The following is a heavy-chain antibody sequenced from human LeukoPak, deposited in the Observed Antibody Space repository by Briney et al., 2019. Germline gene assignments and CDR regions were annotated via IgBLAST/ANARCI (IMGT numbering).Heavy chain of an antibody. CDR3: ARAGGSYSSSWYLRY. J-gene: IGHJ4*02. V-gene: IGHV1-2*02. CDR1: GYTFTGYY. D-gene: IGHD6-13*01. CDR2: INPNSGGT. Sequence: ASVKVSCKASGYTFTGYYMHWVRQAPGQGLEWMGWINPNSGGTNYAQKFQGRVTMTRDTSISTAYMELSRLRSDDTAVYYCARAGGSYSSSWYLRYWGQGTLVTVSS.